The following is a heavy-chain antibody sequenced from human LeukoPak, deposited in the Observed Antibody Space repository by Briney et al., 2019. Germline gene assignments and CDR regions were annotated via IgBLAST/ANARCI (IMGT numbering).Heavy chain of an antibody. D-gene: IGHD1-26*01. CDR1: GFTFSSSA. CDR3: AKRSGNYRHFDD. CDR2: ISGSGVNT. Sequence: SGGSLRLSCAASGFTFSSSAMGWVRQAPGKGLEWVSIISGSGVNTYYADSVKGRFTISRDNSKNTLYLQVNSLRAEDTAVYYCAKRSGNYRHFDDWGQGTTVTVSS. V-gene: IGHV3-23*01. J-gene: IGHJ4*02.